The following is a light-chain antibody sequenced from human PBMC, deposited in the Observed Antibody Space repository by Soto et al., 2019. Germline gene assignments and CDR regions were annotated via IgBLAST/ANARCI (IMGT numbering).Light chain of an antibody. V-gene: IGLV4-69*01. CDR2: LNSDGSH. CDR3: QTWGTVV. Sequence: QPVLTQSPSASASLGASVKLTCTLSSGHSSYAIAWHQQQPEKGPHYLMKLNSDGSHSKGDGIPDRFSGSSSGAERYLTISSLQSEDEADFYCQTWGTVVFGGGTKVTVL. J-gene: IGLJ2*01. CDR1: SGHSSYA.